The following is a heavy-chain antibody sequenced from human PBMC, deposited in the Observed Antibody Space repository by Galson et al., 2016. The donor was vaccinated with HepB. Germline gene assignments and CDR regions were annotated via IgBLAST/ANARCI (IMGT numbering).Heavy chain of an antibody. D-gene: IGHD2-15*01. V-gene: IGHV4-34*01. CDR3: AGTDSGGGWFYHHYGLDV. Sequence: SETLSLTCTVYGGSFSGYYWSWIRQSPGKGLEWIGEINHSGTTDYNPSLKSRVTISIDTSKNQFSLKLSSVTAADTAVYYCAGTDSGGGWFYHHYGLDVWGQGTTVTVSS. CDR2: INHSGTT. J-gene: IGHJ6*02. CDR1: GGSFSGYY.